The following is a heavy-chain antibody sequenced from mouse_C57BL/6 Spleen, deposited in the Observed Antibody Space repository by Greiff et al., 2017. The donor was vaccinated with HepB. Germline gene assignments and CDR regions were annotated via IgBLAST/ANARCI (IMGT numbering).Heavy chain of an antibody. CDR1: GYTFTGYW. J-gene: IGHJ4*01. CDR3: ARYYYGSSSSYAMDY. CDR2: ILPGSGST. D-gene: IGHD1-1*01. Sequence: QVQLQQSGAELMKPGASVKLSCKATGYTFTGYWIEWVKQRPGHGLEWIGEILPGSGSTNYNEKFKGKATFTADKSSNTAYMQLSCLTTEDSAIYYCARYYYGSSSSYAMDYWGQGSSVTVSS. V-gene: IGHV1-9*01.